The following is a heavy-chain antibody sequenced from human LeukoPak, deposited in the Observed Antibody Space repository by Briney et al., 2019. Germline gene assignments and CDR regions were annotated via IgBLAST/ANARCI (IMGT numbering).Heavy chain of an antibody. CDR3: ARGYYDILTGSDY. CDR2: ISGSGTTT. D-gene: IGHD3-9*01. V-gene: IGHV3-23*01. J-gene: IGHJ4*02. Sequence: GGSLRLSCAASGFIFSSYAMTWVRQAPGRGLEWLSTISGSGTTTYYVDSVKGRFTVSRDNSKNTLYLQMNSLRAEDTAVYYCARGYYDILTGSDYWGQGTLVTVSS. CDR1: GFIFSSYA.